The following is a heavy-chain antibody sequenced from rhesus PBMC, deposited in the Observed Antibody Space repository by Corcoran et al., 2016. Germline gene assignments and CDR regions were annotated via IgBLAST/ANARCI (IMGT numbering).Heavy chain of an antibody. J-gene: IGHJ4*01. Sequence: QVQLVQSGAEVKKPGSSVKVSCKASGYTFTDYYMHWVRQAPRQGLEWMGWINPYNGNTKYAQKFQGRVTMTRDTSTSTAYMELSSLRSEDTAVYYCARWGRYSGYSYPFVDYWGQGVLVTVSS. V-gene: IGHV1S2*01. CDR2: INPYNGNT. CDR1: GYTFTDYY. CDR3: ARWGRYSGYSYPFVDY. D-gene: IGHD5-24*01.